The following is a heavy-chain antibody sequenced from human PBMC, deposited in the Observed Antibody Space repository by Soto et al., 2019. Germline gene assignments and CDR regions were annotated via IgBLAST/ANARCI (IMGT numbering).Heavy chain of an antibody. J-gene: IGHJ4*02. D-gene: IGHD5-12*01. V-gene: IGHV3-66*01. CDR3: TRGFAGGYLPY. CDR2: IYSDGST. CDR1: RFTVSSNY. Sequence: EVQLVESGGGLVQPGGSLRLSCAASRFTVSSNYMSWVRQAPGKGLEWVSVIYSDGSTYYADSVKGRFTISRDNSKNTLYLQMNSLRAEDTAVYYCTRGFAGGYLPYWGQGTLVTVSS.